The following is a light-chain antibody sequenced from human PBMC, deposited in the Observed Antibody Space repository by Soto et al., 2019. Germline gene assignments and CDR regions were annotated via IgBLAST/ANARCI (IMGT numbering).Light chain of an antibody. CDR1: QSVSSY. V-gene: IGKV3-11*01. J-gene: IGKJ1*01. CDR2: DAS. Sequence: IVSTQSPRTLSLSSGERATLSCRASQSVSSYLACYQQKPGHAPRLLIYDASTTATGISASFSGSGSGTDFTLTISSLGPEDFAVYSCQQRSNWPVTFCQGTKV. CDR3: QQRSNWPVT.